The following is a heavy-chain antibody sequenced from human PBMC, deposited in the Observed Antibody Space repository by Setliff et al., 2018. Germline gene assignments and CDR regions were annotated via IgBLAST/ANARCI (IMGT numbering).Heavy chain of an antibody. V-gene: IGHV4-4*08. J-gene: IGHJ6*03. Sequence: SETLSLTCNVSYGSISTYSWSWIRQPPGKRLEYIGYLYTSGSTNYNPSLKSRVTMSADTSKNQLSLKLTYVTAADTAIYYCAKVIGYSHGYYYHYMDVWGKGTTVTVSS. D-gene: IGHD5-18*01. CDR2: LYTSGST. CDR1: YGSISTYS. CDR3: AKVIGYSHGYYYHYMDV.